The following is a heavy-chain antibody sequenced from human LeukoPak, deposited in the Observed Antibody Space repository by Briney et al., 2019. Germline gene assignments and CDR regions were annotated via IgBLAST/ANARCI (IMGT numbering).Heavy chain of an antibody. CDR3: AKFHSGSYGYFDY. CDR2: ISAGGGTT. J-gene: IGHJ4*02. V-gene: IGHV3-23*01. D-gene: IGHD1-26*01. CDR1: GFTFSSYA. Sequence: GGSLRLSCVGSGFTFSSYAMSWVRQAPGKGLEWVSAISAGGGTTYYADSVKGRFTISRDNSKNTLYLQMNSLRAEDTAVYYCAKFHSGSYGYFDYWGQGTLVTVSS.